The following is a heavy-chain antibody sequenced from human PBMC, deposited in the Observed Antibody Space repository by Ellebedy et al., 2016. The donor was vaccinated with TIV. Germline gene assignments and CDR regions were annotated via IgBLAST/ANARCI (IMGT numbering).Heavy chain of an antibody. D-gene: IGHD4-17*01. CDR1: GFTFSSYA. CDR3: ARGPTATTDY. CDR2: KFNSGTT. Sequence: LRLSCAASGFTFSSYAMSWVRQPPGKGLEWVGYKFNSGTTYYNPSLKSRLSISVDTSKNQFSLNLSSVTAADTAVYYCARGPTATTDYWGPGTLVTVSS. J-gene: IGHJ4*02. V-gene: IGHV4-30-4*08.